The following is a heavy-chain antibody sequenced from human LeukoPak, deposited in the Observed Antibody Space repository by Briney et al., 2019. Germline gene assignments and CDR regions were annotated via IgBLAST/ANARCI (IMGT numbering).Heavy chain of an antibody. J-gene: IGHJ4*02. CDR3: AKERGRYDSSASADY. CDR1: GFTFTNYA. Sequence: GGSLRLSCAASGFTFTNYAMTWVRQAPGKGLEWVSTIRGSGATTNYADSVKGRFTISRDNSKNTVYLQMNSLRFEDTAVYFCAKERGRYDSSASADYWGQGTLVTVSS. CDR2: IRGSGATT. D-gene: IGHD3-22*01. V-gene: IGHV3-23*01.